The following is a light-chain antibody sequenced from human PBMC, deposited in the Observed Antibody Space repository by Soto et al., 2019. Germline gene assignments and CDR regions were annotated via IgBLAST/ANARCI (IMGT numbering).Light chain of an antibody. V-gene: IGKV1-39*01. CDR2: AAS. CDR3: QQSYTTSSIT. CDR1: QSISRY. J-gene: IGKJ5*01. Sequence: DIQMTQSPSSLSASVGDRVTITCRASQSISRYLNWYQHKPGKAPKLLIYAASSLQNGVPSRFSGGGSGTEFTLSFSSLQPEDFGTYYCQQSYTTSSITFGQGTRLEIK.